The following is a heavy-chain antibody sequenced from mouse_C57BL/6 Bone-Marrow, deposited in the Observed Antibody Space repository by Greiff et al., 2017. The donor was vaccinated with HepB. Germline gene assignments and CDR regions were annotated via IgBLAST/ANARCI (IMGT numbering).Heavy chain of an antibody. CDR1: GYTFTSYW. J-gene: IGHJ2*01. CDR3: AIAIITTVVATPDY. D-gene: IGHD1-1*01. V-gene: IGHV1-59*01. Sequence: QVQLQQSGAELVRPGTSVKLSCKASGYTFTSYWMHWVKQRPGQGLEWIGVIDPSDSYTNYNQKFKGKATLTVDTSSSTAYMQLSSLTSEDSAVYYCAIAIITTVVATPDYWGQGTTLTVSS. CDR2: IDPSDSYT.